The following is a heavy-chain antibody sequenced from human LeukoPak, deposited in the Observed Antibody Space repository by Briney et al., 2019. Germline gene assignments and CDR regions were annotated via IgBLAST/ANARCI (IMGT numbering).Heavy chain of an antibody. CDR2: MNPNSGNT. CDR3: ARGRGTYYDILTGYYDY. Sequence: ASVKVSCKASGYTFTSYDINWVRQATGQGLEWMGWMNPNSGNTGYAQKFQGRVTMTRNTSISTAYMELSSLRSEDTAVYYCARGRGTYYDILTGYYDYWGQGTLVTVSS. J-gene: IGHJ4*02. D-gene: IGHD3-9*01. CDR1: GYTFTSYD. V-gene: IGHV1-8*01.